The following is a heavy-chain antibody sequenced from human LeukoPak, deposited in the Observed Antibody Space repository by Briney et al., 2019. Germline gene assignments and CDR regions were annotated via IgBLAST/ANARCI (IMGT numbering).Heavy chain of an antibody. CDR2: IKPSGGST. J-gene: IGHJ4*02. CDR1: GYTFTSYY. Sequence: ASVKVFWKASGYTFTSYYMHWVRQAPGQGLEWMGIIKPSGGSTNYAQKFHGRVTITRDTSTSTVYMELSNLRSEHTAVYYCARDGAGDYFDYWGQGTLVTVSS. V-gene: IGHV1-46*01. CDR3: ARDGAGDYFDY. D-gene: IGHD3-10*01.